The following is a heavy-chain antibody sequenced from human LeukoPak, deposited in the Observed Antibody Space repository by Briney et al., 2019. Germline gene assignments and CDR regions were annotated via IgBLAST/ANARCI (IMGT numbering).Heavy chain of an antibody. V-gene: IGHV3-30*02. J-gene: IGHJ3*02. CDR2: IRYDGSNK. D-gene: IGHD3/OR15-3a*01. CDR3: AGYFARTGYYAEGFDI. CDR1: GFTFSSYG. Sequence: GGSLRLSCAASGFTFSSYGMHWVRQAPGKGLEWVAFIRYDGSNKNYADSVKGRFTISRDNSKNTLYLQMNSLRAEDTAVYYCAGYFARTGYYAEGFDIWGQGTMVTVSS.